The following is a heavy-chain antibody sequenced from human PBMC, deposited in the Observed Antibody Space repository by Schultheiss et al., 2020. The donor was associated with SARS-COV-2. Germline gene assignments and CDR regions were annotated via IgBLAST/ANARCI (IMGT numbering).Heavy chain of an antibody. CDR2: IWHDGSNK. D-gene: IGHD3-22*01. J-gene: IGHJ6*02. CDR3: ARAAYYYDSSGYHYYYGMDV. Sequence: GGSLRLSCAASGFTFSSYGMHWVRQAPGKGLEWVAVIWHDGSNKYYADSVKGRFTISRDNSKNTLYLQMNSLRAEDTAVYYCARAAYYYDSSGYHYYYGMDVWGQGTTVTVSS. CDR1: GFTFSSYG. V-gene: IGHV3-33*01.